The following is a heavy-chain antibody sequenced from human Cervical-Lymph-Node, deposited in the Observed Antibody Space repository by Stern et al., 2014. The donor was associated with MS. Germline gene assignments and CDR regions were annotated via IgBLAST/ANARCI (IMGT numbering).Heavy chain of an antibody. CDR3: ARLMVCSSTSCYRWFDP. Sequence: VQLVESGAEVKKPGASVKVSCKASGYTFTSYGISWVRQAPGQGLEWMGWIRAYNGNTNYAQKLQGRVTMTTDTSTSTAYMELRSVRSDDTAVYYCARLMVCSSTSCYRWFDPWGQGTLVTVSS. CDR1: GYTFTSYG. V-gene: IGHV1-18*01. D-gene: IGHD2-2*01. CDR2: IRAYNGNT. J-gene: IGHJ5*02.